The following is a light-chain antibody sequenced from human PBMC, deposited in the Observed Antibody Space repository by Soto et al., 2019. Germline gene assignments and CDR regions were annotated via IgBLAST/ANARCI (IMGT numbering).Light chain of an antibody. Sequence: QSVLTQPPSVSGAPGQRVTISCTGSSSSAGSVYNVHWYQQRPGTAPKLLIYDNTDRPSGVPDRFSGSKSGTSASLAITGLQAEDEADYYCQSYDSGLGGYVIFGGGTSSPS. CDR1: SSSAGSVYN. V-gene: IGLV1-40*01. CDR3: QSYDSGLGGYVI. J-gene: IGLJ2*01. CDR2: DNT.